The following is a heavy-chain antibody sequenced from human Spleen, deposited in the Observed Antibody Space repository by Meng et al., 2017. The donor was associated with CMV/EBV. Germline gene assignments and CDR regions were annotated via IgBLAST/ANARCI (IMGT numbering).Heavy chain of an antibody. CDR1: DGSFSGYY. D-gene: IGHD6-6*01. J-gene: IGHJ4*02. V-gene: IGHV4-34*01. Sequence: VYDGSFSGYYWSWIRQPPGKGLEWIREINHSGSTNYNPSLKSRVTISVDTSKNQFSLKLSSVTAADTAVYYCARYSSSSFVLDILDYWGQGTLVTVSS. CDR3: ARYSSSSFVLDILDY. CDR2: INHSGST.